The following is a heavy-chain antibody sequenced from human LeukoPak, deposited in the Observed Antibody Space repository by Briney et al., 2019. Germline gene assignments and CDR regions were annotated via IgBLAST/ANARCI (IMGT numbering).Heavy chain of an antibody. CDR3: ARDSEYQLLSGSHNWFDP. V-gene: IGHV4-59*12. CDR2: IYYSGST. J-gene: IGHJ5*02. CDR1: GGSISSYY. Sequence: PSETLSLTCTVSGGSISSYYWSWIRQPPGKGLEWIGYIYYSGSTNYNPSLKSRVTISVDTSKNQFSLKLSSVTAADTAVYYCARDSEYQLLSGSHNWFDPWGQGTLVTVSS. D-gene: IGHD2-2*01.